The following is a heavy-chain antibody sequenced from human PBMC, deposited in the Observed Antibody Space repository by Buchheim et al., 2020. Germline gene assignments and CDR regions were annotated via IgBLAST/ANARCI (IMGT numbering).Heavy chain of an antibody. CDR2: ISGSGGST. D-gene: IGHD6-13*01. CDR3: AKIVSGSWYASRPEVGMDV. Sequence: EVQLLESGGGLVQPGGSLRLSCAASGFTFSSYAMSWVRQAPGKGLEWVSAISGSGGSTYYEDSVKGRFTISRDNSKNTLYLQMNSLRAEDTAVYYCAKIVSGSWYASRPEVGMDVWGQGTT. J-gene: IGHJ6*02. CDR1: GFTFSSYA. V-gene: IGHV3-23*01.